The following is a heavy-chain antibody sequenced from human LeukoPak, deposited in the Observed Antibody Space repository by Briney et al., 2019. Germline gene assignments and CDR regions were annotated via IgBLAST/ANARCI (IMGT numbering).Heavy chain of an antibody. CDR2: ISGSGGST. D-gene: IGHD3-10*01. CDR3: AKHRTVRGVIRFDAFDI. V-gene: IGHV3-23*01. CDR1: GFTFSSYA. Sequence: GGSLRLSCAASGFTFSSYAMSWVRQAPGKGLEWVSAISGSGGSTYYADSVKGRFTISRDNSKNALYLQMNSLRAEDTAVYYCAKHRTVRGVIRFDAFDIWGQGTMVTVSS. J-gene: IGHJ3*02.